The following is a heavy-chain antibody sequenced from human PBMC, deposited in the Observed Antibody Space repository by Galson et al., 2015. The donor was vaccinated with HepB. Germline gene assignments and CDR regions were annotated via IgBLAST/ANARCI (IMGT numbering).Heavy chain of an antibody. CDR3: AKDHRSHYYGSGSYGWYFDL. D-gene: IGHD3-10*01. V-gene: IGHV3-7*03. Sequence: SLRLSCAASGFTFSSYWMSWVRQAPGKGLEWVANIKQDGSEKYYVDSVKGRFTISRDNSKNTLYLQMNSLRAEDTAVYYCAKDHRSHYYGSGSYGWYFDLWGRGTLVTVSS. CDR2: IKQDGSEK. J-gene: IGHJ2*01. CDR1: GFTFSSYW.